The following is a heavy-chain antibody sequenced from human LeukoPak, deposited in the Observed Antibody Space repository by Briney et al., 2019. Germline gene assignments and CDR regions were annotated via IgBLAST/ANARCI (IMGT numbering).Heavy chain of an antibody. V-gene: IGHV3-23*01. Sequence: GSLRLSCAGSGFTFSNYAMTWVRQAPGKGLEWVSTISSSGDATYSADSVKGRFSISRDNSKNTLYLQMNNLRADDTAVYYCAKEAILSQEIDYWGQGTLVTVSS. CDR1: GFTFSNYA. J-gene: IGHJ4*02. CDR2: ISSSGDAT. CDR3: AKEAILSQEIDY. D-gene: IGHD2-2*01.